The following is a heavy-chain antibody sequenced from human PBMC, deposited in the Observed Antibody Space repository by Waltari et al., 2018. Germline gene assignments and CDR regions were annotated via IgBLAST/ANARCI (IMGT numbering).Heavy chain of an antibody. J-gene: IGHJ5*02. Sequence: QVQLVESGGGVVKPGMSLRLPCAASGFSLRHFGMPWVRQAPGKGLEWVALASFDGSTTYYADSVRGRFTISRDNSKNTLYLDINTLRVDDTAIYYCAKDAFGNTYLDHWGQGTLVTVSS. CDR3: AKDAFGNTYLDH. V-gene: IGHV3-30*18. CDR2: ASFDGSTT. CDR1: GFSLRHFG. D-gene: IGHD3-10*01.